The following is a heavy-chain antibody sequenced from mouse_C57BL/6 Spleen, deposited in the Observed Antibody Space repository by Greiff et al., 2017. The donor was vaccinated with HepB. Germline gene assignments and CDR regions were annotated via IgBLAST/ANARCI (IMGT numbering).Heavy chain of an antibody. J-gene: IGHJ2*01. CDR2: ISNGGGST. CDR1: GFTFSDYY. CDR3: ASGTGKYFDY. Sequence: EVKLEESGGGLVQPGGSLKLSCAASGFTFSDYYMYWVRQTPEKRLEWVAYISNGGGSTYYPDTVKGRFTISRDNAKNTLYLQMSRLKSEDTAMYYCASGTGKYFDYWGQGTTLTVSS. D-gene: IGHD4-1*01. V-gene: IGHV5-12*01.